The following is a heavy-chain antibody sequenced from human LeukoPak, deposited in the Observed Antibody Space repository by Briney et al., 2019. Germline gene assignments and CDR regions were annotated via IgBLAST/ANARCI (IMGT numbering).Heavy chain of an antibody. CDR2: IYTSGST. J-gene: IGHJ5*02. D-gene: IGHD6-13*01. V-gene: IGHV4-4*07. Sequence: SETLSLTCTVSGGSISSYYWSWIRQPAGKGLEWIGRIYTSGSTNYNPSLKSRVTMSVDTSKNQFSLKLSSVTAADTAVYYCARDRGYSSSWVSGFDPWGQGTLVTVSS. CDR3: ARDRGYSSSWVSGFDP. CDR1: GGSISSYY.